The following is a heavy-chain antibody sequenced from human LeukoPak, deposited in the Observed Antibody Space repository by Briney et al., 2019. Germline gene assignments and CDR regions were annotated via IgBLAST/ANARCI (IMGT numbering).Heavy chain of an antibody. D-gene: IGHD3-9*01. V-gene: IGHV1-18*01. CDR3: ARDGGYFDWPRPRPGKYYFDY. J-gene: IGHJ4*02. CDR2: ISVYTGYT. Sequence: ASVKVSCKASGYTFSNYGVTWVRQAPGQGLEWMGWISVYTGYTNYAQNFQGRVTMTTDTSTNTAYMELRSLTSDDTAVYFCARDGGYFDWPRPRPGKYYFDYWGQGTLVTVTS. CDR1: GYTFSNYG.